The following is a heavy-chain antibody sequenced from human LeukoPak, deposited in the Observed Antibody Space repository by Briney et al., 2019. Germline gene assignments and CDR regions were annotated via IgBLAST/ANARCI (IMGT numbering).Heavy chain of an antibody. Sequence: PSETLSLTCTVSGGSISSYYWSWIRQPPGKGLEWIGYIYCSGSTNYNPSLKSRVTISVDTSKNQFSLKLSSVTAADTAVYYCARVSTIFGVVTPWGQGTLVTVSS. CDR1: GGSISSYY. D-gene: IGHD3-3*01. V-gene: IGHV4-59*01. J-gene: IGHJ5*02. CDR3: ARVSTIFGVVTP. CDR2: IYCSGST.